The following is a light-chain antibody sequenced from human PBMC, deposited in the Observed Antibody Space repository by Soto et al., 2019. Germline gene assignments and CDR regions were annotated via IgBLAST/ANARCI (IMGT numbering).Light chain of an antibody. Sequence: EIVMTQSPATLSVSPGERATLSCRASQSVSTNLAWYQQKPGQGPRLLIFGASTRAIGIPARFSGSGSGTDFTLTNSSLQSEDFAVYYCQHYNELPLTFGGGTKVEIK. CDR2: GAS. CDR1: QSVSTN. J-gene: IGKJ4*01. CDR3: QHYNELPLT. V-gene: IGKV3-15*01.